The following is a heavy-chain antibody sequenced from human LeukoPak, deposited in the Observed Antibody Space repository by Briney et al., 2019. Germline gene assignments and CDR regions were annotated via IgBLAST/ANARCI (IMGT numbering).Heavy chain of an antibody. Sequence: PGGSLRLSCAASGFTFSSYSMNWVRQAPGKGLEWVSYISSSSSTIYYADSVKGRFTISRDNAKNSLYLQMNSLRAEDTAVYYCAGQTGYSYGTFDYWGQGTLVTVSS. J-gene: IGHJ4*02. V-gene: IGHV3-48*04. CDR2: ISSSSSTI. CDR3: AGQTGYSYGTFDY. D-gene: IGHD5-18*01. CDR1: GFTFSSYS.